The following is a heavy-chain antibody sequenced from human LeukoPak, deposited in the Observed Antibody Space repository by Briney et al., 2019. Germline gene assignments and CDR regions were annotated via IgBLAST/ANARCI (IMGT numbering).Heavy chain of an antibody. Sequence: PGGSLRLSCAASGFTFSSYAMHWVRPAPGKGLEYVSTISSNGGSTYYANSVKGRFTISRDNSKNTLYLQMGSLRAEDMAVYYCARVGGRIAVAGNDYWGQGTLVTVSS. V-gene: IGHV3-64*01. J-gene: IGHJ4*02. CDR2: ISSNGGST. D-gene: IGHD6-19*01. CDR3: ARVGGRIAVAGNDY. CDR1: GFTFSSYA.